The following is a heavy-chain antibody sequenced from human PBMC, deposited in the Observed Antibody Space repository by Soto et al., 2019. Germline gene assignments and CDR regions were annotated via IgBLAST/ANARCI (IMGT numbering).Heavy chain of an antibody. J-gene: IGHJ6*02. CDR3: ARRGRLPAYYYYGMDV. CDR2: IYPGDSDT. D-gene: IGHD4-17*01. V-gene: IGHV5-51*01. Sequence: GESLKISCKGSGYSFTSYWIGWVRQMPGKGLEWMGIIYPGDSDTRYSPSFQGQVTISADKSISTAYLQWSSLKASDTAMYYCARRGRLPAYYYYGMDVWGQGTTVTVS. CDR1: GYSFTSYW.